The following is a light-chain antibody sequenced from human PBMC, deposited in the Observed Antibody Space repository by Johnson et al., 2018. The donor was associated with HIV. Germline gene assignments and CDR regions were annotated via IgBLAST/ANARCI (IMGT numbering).Light chain of an antibody. Sequence: HSVLTQPPSVSAAPGQKVTISCSGSSSNIGNNYVSWYQQLPGTAPKLLIYDNNKRPSGIPDRFSGSKSGTSATLAITGLQTGDEADYYCGTWDSSLSAGRAFGTGTKVTVL. CDR1: SSNIGNNY. CDR3: GTWDSSLSAGRA. V-gene: IGLV1-51*01. CDR2: DNN. J-gene: IGLJ1*01.